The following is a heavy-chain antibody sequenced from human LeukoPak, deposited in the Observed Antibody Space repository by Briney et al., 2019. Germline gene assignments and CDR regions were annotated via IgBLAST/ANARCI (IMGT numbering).Heavy chain of an antibody. J-gene: IGHJ3*01. V-gene: IGHV3-23*01. CDR2: IHVSGGKT. Sequence: GGSLRLSCAASAFTFNTYAITWVRQAPGKGLEWVSGIHVSGGKTYYAESVKGRFTISRDNSKNTVYLQMNYLRVDDTAVYYCAKDPNGDYVGAFDGWGQGTMVTVSS. CDR3: AKDPNGDYVGAFDG. D-gene: IGHD4-17*01. CDR1: AFTFNTYA.